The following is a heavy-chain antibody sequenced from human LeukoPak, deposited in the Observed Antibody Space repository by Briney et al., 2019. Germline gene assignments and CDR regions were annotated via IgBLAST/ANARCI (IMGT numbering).Heavy chain of an antibody. D-gene: IGHD6-13*01. CDR2: MDPRGGST. V-gene: IGHV1-46*02. CDR1: GYTFNSYY. CDR3: ARSFRYSGSWRLGVH. Sequence: ASVKVSCKASGYTFNSYYMHWVRQAPGHGLGCRGIMDPRGGSTSYAQKFQARVTIPRDTSTSTVYMELSSLRSEDTAVYSCARSFRYSGSWRLGVHWGQGTLVTVSS. J-gene: IGHJ4*02.